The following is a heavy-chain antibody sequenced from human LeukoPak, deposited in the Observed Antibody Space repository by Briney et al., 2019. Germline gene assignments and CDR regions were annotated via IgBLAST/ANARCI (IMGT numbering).Heavy chain of an antibody. V-gene: IGHV1-2*02. CDR3: ARDEQVIRFLEWQAQGTIDY. D-gene: IGHD3-3*01. J-gene: IGHJ4*02. CDR1: RYTFTGYY. Sequence: ASVKVSCKASRYTFTGYYIHWVRQAPGQGLEWMGWINPNSGGTNYAQKFQGRVTMTRDTSISTAYMELSRLRSDDTAVYYCARDEQVIRFLEWQAQGTIDYWGQGTLVTVSS. CDR2: INPNSGGT.